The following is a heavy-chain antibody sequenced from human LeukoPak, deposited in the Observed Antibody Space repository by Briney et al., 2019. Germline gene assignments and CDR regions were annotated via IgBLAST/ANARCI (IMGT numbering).Heavy chain of an antibody. J-gene: IGHJ3*02. CDR2: ISSSSNFI. D-gene: IGHD4-17*01. CDR1: GFTFSSYS. Sequence: GGSLRLSCAASGFTFSSYSMNWVRQAPGKGLEWVSSISSSSNFIYYADSVKGRFAISRDNAKNSLYLQMNSLRAEDTAVYYCARAISDYDASDIWGQGTMVTVSS. CDR3: ARAISDYDASDI. V-gene: IGHV3-21*01.